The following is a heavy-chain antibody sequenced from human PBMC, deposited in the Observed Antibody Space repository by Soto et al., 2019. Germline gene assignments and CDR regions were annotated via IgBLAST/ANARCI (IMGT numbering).Heavy chain of an antibody. J-gene: IGHJ6*02. CDR2: IIPIFGTA. CDR1: GDTFSSYA. D-gene: IGHD1-7*01. CDR3: ARLRTARVDWNFYYYGMDV. Sequence: SVKVSGKASGDTFSSYAISWVRQAPGQGLEWMGGIIPIFGTANYAQKFQGRVTITADKSTSTAYMELSSLRSEDTAVYYCARLRTARVDWNFYYYGMDVWGQGTTVTVSS. V-gene: IGHV1-69*06.